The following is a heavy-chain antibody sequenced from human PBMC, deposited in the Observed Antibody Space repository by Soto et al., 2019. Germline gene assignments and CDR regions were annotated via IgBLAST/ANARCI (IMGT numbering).Heavy chain of an antibody. D-gene: IGHD5-18*01. V-gene: IGHV5-51*01. J-gene: IGHJ3*02. CDR1: GYSFTNYW. Sequence: PWASLKISCKGSGYSFTNYWIDLVRQMPGKGLEWMGIIYPGDSDTRYSPSFQGQVTISPDKSISTAYLQWSSLKASDSAMYYCARRLRLWHNHDAFDIWGQGTMVTVSS. CDR2: IYPGDSDT. CDR3: ARRLRLWHNHDAFDI.